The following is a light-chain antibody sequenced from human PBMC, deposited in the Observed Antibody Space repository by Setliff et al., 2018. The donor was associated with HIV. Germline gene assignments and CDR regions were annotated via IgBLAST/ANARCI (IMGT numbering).Light chain of an antibody. J-gene: IGLJ1*01. CDR3: SSYTSSRTLYV. Sequence: PASVSGSPGQSITISCTGTSSDAGGYNYVSWYQLHPGKAPKVMIYDVNKRPSGISNRFSGSKSGNTASLTISGLQAEDEAAYYCSSYTSSRTLYVFGTGTKVTVL. CDR1: SSDAGGYNY. V-gene: IGLV2-14*01. CDR2: DVN.